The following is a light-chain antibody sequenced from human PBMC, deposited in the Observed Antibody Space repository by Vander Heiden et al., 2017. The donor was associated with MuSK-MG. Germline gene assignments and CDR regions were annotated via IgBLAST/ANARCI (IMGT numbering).Light chain of an antibody. CDR2: DAS. J-gene: IGKJ5*01. V-gene: IGKV3-15*01. CDR1: QSVSSR. Sequence: EIVMTQSPATLSVSPGERATLSCRASQSVSSRLAWYQQKPGQAPRLLMYDASTSVTYISATLRRSRSVTEFTLTMKSLLFAHFAVSYSLQDRDWASTFGQ. CDR3: LQDRDWAST.